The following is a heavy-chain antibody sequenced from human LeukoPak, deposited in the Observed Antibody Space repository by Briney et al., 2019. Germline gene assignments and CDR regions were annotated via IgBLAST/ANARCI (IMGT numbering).Heavy chain of an antibody. Sequence: GASVKVSCKASGGTFSSYAISGVRQAPGQGLEWMGRIIPIFGIANYAQKFQGRVTITADKSTSTAYMELSSLRSEDTAVYYCARDSYPSTCSSTSCYFNYYYGMDVWGQGTTVTVSS. CDR1: GGTFSSYA. CDR3: ARDSYPSTCSSTSCYFNYYYGMDV. D-gene: IGHD2-2*01. CDR2: IIPIFGIA. V-gene: IGHV1-69*04. J-gene: IGHJ6*02.